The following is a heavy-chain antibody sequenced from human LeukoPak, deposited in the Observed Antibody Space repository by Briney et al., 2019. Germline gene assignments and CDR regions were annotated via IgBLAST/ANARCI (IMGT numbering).Heavy chain of an antibody. J-gene: IGHJ4*02. CDR1: GGSFSGYY. V-gene: IGHV4-34*01. Sequence: SETLSFTCAVYGGSFSGYYWSWIRQPPGKGLEWIGEINHSGSTNYNPSLKSRVTISVDTSKNQFSLKLSSVTAADTAVYYCARGYGDYPDYWGQGTLVTVSS. D-gene: IGHD4-17*01. CDR2: INHSGST. CDR3: ARGYGDYPDY.